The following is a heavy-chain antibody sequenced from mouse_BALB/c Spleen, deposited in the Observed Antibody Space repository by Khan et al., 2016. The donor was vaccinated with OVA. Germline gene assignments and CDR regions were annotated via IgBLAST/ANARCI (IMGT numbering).Heavy chain of an antibody. V-gene: IGHV2-6-1*01. CDR3: ARQPYYHYYVMDY. CDR1: GFSLSSYG. Sequence: QVQLKQSGPGLVAPSQSLSITCTISGFSLSSYGIHWVRQPPGQGLEWLVVIWSDGSTTYNSTLKSRLSITKDNSTSQVFLKMNSLQTDDTAISYCARQPYYHYYVMDYWGQGTSITVSS. D-gene: IGHD2-10*01. CDR2: IWSDGST. J-gene: IGHJ4*01.